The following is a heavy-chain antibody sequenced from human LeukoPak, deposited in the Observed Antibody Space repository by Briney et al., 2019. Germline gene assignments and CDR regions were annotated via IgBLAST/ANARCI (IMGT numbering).Heavy chain of an antibody. J-gene: IGHJ4*02. CDR3: ARDLYYSSGICDY. CDR1: GFTFSNYW. CDR2: TTSDGSTT. D-gene: IGHD3-10*01. Sequence: GGSLRLSCAASGFTFSNYWIHWVRRAPGKGLVWVSRTTSDGSTTAYADSVRGRFTISRDNARNTLYLQMNSLRAEDTAVYYCARDLYYSSGICDYWGQGTLVTVSS. V-gene: IGHV3-74*01.